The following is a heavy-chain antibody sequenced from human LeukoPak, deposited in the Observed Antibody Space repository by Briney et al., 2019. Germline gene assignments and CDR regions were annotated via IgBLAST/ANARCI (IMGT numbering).Heavy chain of an antibody. CDR3: AKEGDISSSWYLSNYFDY. Sequence: GRSLRLSCAASGFTFRAYGMPWVRQAPGKGLEWLAIISYDGSNTYYADSVKGRFTISRDNSKNTLYLQMDNLRAEDTAVYYCAKEGDISSSWYLSNYFDYWGQGTLVTVSS. CDR1: GFTFRAYG. V-gene: IGHV3-30*18. J-gene: IGHJ4*02. CDR2: ISYDGSNT. D-gene: IGHD6-13*01.